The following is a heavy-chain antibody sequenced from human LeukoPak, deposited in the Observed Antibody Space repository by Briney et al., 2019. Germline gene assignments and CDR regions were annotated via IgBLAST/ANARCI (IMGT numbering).Heavy chain of an antibody. J-gene: IGHJ4*02. CDR3: ARGMSIDTLIGLDY. D-gene: IGHD3-9*01. CDR2: ISDHGKSR. V-gene: IGHV3-48*03. CDR1: GFTFSNYE. Sequence: GGSLRLSCAASGFTFSNYEMNWVRQTPGKGLEWVSYISDHGKSRNYVDSVKGRFTISRDNAKNSLYLQMNSLRVEDTAVYFCARGMSIDTLIGLDYWGQGILVTVSS.